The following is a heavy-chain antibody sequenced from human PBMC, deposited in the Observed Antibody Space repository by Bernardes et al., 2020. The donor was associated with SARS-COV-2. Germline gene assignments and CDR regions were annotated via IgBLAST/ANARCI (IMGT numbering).Heavy chain of an antibody. CDR3: ARILPHLSSSWLHSDDY. CDR1: GFTFSSYS. Sequence: GGSLRLSCAASGFTFSSYSMNWVRQAPGKGLEWVSSISSSSSYIYYADSVKGRFTISRDNAKNSLYLQMNSLRAEDTAVYYCARILPHLSSSWLHSDDYWGQGTLVTVSS. J-gene: IGHJ4*02. D-gene: IGHD6-13*01. V-gene: IGHV3-21*01. CDR2: ISSSSSYI.